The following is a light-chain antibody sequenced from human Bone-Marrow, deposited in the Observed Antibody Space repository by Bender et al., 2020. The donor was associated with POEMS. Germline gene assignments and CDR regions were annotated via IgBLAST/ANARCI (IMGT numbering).Light chain of an antibody. CDR2: EDN. J-gene: IGLJ3*02. Sequence: NFMLTQPHSVSESPGKTVIISCTRSSGSIANNYVQWYQQRPGSSPTTVIYEDNQRPSGVPDRFSGSIDSSSNSASLTISGLKTEDEADYYCQSYDSSDQGVVFGGGTKLAVL. CDR1: SGSIANNY. CDR3: QSYDSSDQGVV. V-gene: IGLV6-57*01.